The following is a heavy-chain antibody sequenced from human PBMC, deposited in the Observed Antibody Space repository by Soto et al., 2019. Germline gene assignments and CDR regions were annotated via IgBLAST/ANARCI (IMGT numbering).Heavy chain of an antibody. CDR2: ISSSSSYI. CDR3: ARDRLYDSSGPRDFDAFDI. J-gene: IGHJ3*02. V-gene: IGHV3-21*01. D-gene: IGHD3-22*01. Sequence: EVQLVESGGGLVKPGGSLRLSCAASGFTFSSYSMNWVRQAPGKGLEWVSSISSSSSYIYYADSVKGRFTISRDNAKNSLYLQMNGLRAEDTAVYYCARDRLYDSSGPRDFDAFDIWGQGTMVTVSS. CDR1: GFTFSSYS.